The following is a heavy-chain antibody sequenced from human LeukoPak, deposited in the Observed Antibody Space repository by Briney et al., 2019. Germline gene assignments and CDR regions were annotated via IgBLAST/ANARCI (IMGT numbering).Heavy chain of an antibody. CDR2: IYYSGST. J-gene: IGHJ4*02. V-gene: IGHV4-39*02. CDR3: AREGYCSSTSCPPH. D-gene: IGHD2-2*01. CDR1: GGSISSSSYY. Sequence: SETLSLTCTVSGGSISSSSYYWGWIRQPPGKGLEWIGSIYYSGSTYYNPSLKSRVTISVDTSKNQFSLKLSSVTAADTAVYYCAREGYCSSTSCPPHWGQGTLVTVSS.